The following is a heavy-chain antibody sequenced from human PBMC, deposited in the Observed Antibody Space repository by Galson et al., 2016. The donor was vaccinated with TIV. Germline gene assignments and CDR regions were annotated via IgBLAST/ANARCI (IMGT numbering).Heavy chain of an antibody. CDR2: IYYSGSA. CDR3: ATYCSSTTCLFDT. D-gene: IGHD2-2*01. V-gene: IGHV4-39*01. CDR1: GGSISSTSYY. Sequence: ETLSLTCTVSGGSISSTSYYWGWIRQPPGKGLEWIGNIYYSGSAYYNPSLKSRVTISVDTSKNQFSLKLSSVTAADTAVYYCATYCSSTTCLFDTWGQGTLVTVS. J-gene: IGHJ5*02.